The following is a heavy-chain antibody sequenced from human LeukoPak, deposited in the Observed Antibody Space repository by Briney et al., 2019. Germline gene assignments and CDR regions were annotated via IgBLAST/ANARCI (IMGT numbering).Heavy chain of an antibody. Sequence: SETLSLTCTVSGGSISSYYWSWIRQPPGKGLEWIGYIYYSGSTNYNPSLKSRVTISVDTSKNQFSLKLSSVTAADTAVYYRARPKYCSSTSCSDPFDIWGQGTMVTVSS. CDR3: ARPKYCSSTSCSDPFDI. CDR2: IYYSGST. CDR1: GGSISSYY. V-gene: IGHV4-59*12. D-gene: IGHD2-2*01. J-gene: IGHJ3*02.